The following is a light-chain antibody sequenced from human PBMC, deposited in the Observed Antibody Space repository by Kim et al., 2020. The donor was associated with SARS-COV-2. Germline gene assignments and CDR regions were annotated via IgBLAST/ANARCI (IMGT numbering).Light chain of an antibody. V-gene: IGKV2-28*01. CDR2: LGS. J-gene: IGKJ2*01. CDR3: MQALQTPYT. CDR1: QSLLHSNGNNY. Sequence: DIVMTQSPLSLPVTPGEPASISCRSSQSLLHSNGNNYFDWYLQKPGQSPQVVIYLGSNRASGVPERFSGSGSGTDFTLKISRVEAEDVGVYYCMQALQTPYTFGQGTKLEI.